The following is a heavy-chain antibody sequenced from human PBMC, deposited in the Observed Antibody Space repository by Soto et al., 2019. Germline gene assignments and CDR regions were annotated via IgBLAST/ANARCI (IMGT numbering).Heavy chain of an antibody. CDR3: ARSGLSEEGWEYSSGYVPDY. CDR2: IWYDGSNK. CDR1: GFTFSSYG. V-gene: IGHV3-33*01. D-gene: IGHD3-22*01. Sequence: GGSLRLSCAASGFTFSSYGMHWVRQAPGKGLEWVAVIWYDGSNKYYADSVKGRFTISRDNSKNTLYLQMNSLRAEDTAVYYCARSGLSEEGWEYSSGYVPDYWGQGTLVTVSS. J-gene: IGHJ4*02.